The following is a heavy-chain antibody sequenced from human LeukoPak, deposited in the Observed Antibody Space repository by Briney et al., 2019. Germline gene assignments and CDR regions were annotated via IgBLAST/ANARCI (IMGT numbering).Heavy chain of an antibody. J-gene: IGHJ4*02. CDR3: ARGTGYNTGRSVDY. D-gene: IGHD6-25*01. Sequence: GGSLRLSCTASGFTFSSYSMAWVRQAPGKGLEWVSAISGSGGSTYYADSVKGRFTISRDNSKNTLYLQMNSLRAEDTAVYYCARGTGYNTGRSVDYWGQGTLVTVSS. V-gene: IGHV3-23*01. CDR1: GFTFSSYS. CDR2: ISGSGGST.